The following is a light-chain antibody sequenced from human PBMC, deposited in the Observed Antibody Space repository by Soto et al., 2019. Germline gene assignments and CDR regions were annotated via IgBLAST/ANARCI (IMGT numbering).Light chain of an antibody. CDR2: DAA. CDR1: QSVGTS. Sequence: DIVLTQSPATPSLSPGDRATLSCRASQSVGTSLAWYKQQPGQAPRLLIHDAAYRASGIPERFRGSGSGTAFSLSISSLEPDDFAVYYCQHRSSWPRSFGRGTKVEV. CDR3: QHRSSWPRS. V-gene: IGKV3-11*01. J-gene: IGKJ1*01.